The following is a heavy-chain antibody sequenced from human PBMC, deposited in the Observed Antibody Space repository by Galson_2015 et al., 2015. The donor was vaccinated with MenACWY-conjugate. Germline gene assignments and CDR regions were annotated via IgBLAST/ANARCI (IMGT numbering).Heavy chain of an antibody. D-gene: IGHD1-20*01. CDR3: AREGGSLTGTPDY. J-gene: IGHJ4*02. V-gene: IGHV4-39*07. Sequence: ETLSLTCTVSGGSISSGSYYWGWIRQPPGKGLEWIGSIYYSGSTHHNPSLKSRITILLNTSKNQFSLKLSSVTAADTAVYYCAREGGSLTGTPDYWGQGTLVTVSS. CDR1: GGSISSGSYY. CDR2: IYYSGST.